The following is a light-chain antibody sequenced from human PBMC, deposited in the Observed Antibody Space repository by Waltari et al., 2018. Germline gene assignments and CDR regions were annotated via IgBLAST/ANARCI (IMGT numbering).Light chain of an antibody. V-gene: IGLV2-14*01. CDR2: GVS. CDR3: SSYTSSSTLV. CDR1: SSDIGGYNY. Sequence: QSALTQPASVSGSPGQSITISCTGTSSDIGGYNYVFWYQQHPGKAPKLTIYGVSHRPSGVSDRFSVSKSGNTASLTISGLQAEDEADYYCSSYTSSSTLVFGGGTKVTVL. J-gene: IGLJ2*01.